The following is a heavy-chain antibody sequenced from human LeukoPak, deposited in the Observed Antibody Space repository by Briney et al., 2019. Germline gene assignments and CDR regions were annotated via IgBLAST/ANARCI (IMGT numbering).Heavy chain of an antibody. CDR2: ISYVGSNK. D-gene: IGHD3-10*01. CDR1: GFTFSSYA. CDR3: TRDFYGSGSYYNH. Sequence: GGSLRLSCAASGFTFSSYAMHWVRQAPGKGLEWVAVISYVGSNKYYADSVKGRFTISRDNSKNTLYLQMNSLRAEDTAVYYCTRDFYGSGSYYNHWGQGTLVTVPS. J-gene: IGHJ4*02. V-gene: IGHV3-30-3*01.